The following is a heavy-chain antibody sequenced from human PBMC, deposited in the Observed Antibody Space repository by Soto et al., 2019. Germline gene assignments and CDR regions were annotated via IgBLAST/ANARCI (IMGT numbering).Heavy chain of an antibody. J-gene: IGHJ6*02. CDR3: AGRMVRGVITPYYYYGMDV. D-gene: IGHD3-10*01. CDR1: GGTFSSYA. V-gene: IGHV1-69*01. CDR2: IIPIFGTA. Sequence: GASVKVYCKASGGTFSSYAISWVRQAPGQGLEWMGGIIPIFGTANYAQKFQGRVTITADESTSTAYMELSSLRSEDTAVYYCAGRMVRGVITPYYYYGMDVWGQGTTVNVSS.